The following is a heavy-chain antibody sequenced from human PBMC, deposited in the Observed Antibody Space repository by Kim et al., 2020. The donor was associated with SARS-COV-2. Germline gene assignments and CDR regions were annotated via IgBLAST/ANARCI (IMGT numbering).Heavy chain of an antibody. CDR3: ARDIATWLGQGRRRNWFDP. CDR1: GGSIRTYF. V-gene: IGHV4-59*12. Sequence: SETLSLTCSVSGGSIRTYFWSWIRQPPGKGLEWLGYVDDSGSTKYNPSLESRVTISLDTSKNQFSLKLNSVTAADTAVYYCARDIATWLGQGRRRNWFDPWGQGILVSVSS. D-gene: IGHD6-19*01. CDR2: VDDSGST. J-gene: IGHJ5*02.